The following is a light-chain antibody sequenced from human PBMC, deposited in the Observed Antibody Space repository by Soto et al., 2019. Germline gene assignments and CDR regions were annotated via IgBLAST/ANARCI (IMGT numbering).Light chain of an antibody. CDR3: VLFMGSGIWV. Sequence: QAVVTQEPSFSVSPGGTVTLTCGLSSGSVSTSYYPSWYQQTPGQAPRTLIYSTHTRSSGVPDRFSGSILGNKAALTITGAQAEDESDYYCVLFMGSGIWVFGGGTKVTVL. CDR2: STH. CDR1: SGSVSTSYY. J-gene: IGLJ3*02. V-gene: IGLV8-61*01.